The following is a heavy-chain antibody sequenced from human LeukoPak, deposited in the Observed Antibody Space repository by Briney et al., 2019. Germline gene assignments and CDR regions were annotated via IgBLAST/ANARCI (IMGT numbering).Heavy chain of an antibody. CDR1: GFTVSSNY. CDR2: IYSGGNT. D-gene: IGHD3-22*01. J-gene: IGHJ4*02. Sequence: GESLRLSCAASGFTVSSNYMSWVRQAPGKGLEWVSVIYSGGNTYYADSVKGRFTISRDNSKNTLYLQMNSLRAEDTAVYYCATAEKYYYDSSGYSDWGQGTLVTVSS. CDR3: ATAEKYYYDSSGYSD. V-gene: IGHV3-53*01.